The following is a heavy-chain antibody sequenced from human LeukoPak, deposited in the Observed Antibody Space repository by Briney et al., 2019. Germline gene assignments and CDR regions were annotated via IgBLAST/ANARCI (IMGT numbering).Heavy chain of an antibody. D-gene: IGHD3-10*01. CDR1: GGTFSSYA. CDR2: IIPIFGTA. CDR3: ARADAWFGRIDY. V-gene: IGHV1-69*13. J-gene: IGHJ4*02. Sequence: ASVKVSRKASGGTFSSYAISWVRQAPGQGLEWMGGIIPIFGTANYAQKFQGRVTITADESTSTAYMELSSLRSEDTAVYYCARADAWFGRIDYWGQGTLVTVSS.